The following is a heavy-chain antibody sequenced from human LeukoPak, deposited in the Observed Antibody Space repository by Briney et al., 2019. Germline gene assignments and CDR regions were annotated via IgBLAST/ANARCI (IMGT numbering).Heavy chain of an antibody. D-gene: IGHD3-22*01. CDR3: ARGHLYYYDSSGYSTDAFDI. Sequence: GGSLRLSCAASGFTFSNYWMSWVRQAPGKGLEWVAVIWYDGSNKYYADSVKGRFTISRDNSKNTLYLQMNSLRAEDTAVYYCARGHLYYYDSSGYSTDAFDIWGQGTMVTVSS. V-gene: IGHV3-33*08. CDR2: IWYDGSNK. J-gene: IGHJ3*02. CDR1: GFTFSNYW.